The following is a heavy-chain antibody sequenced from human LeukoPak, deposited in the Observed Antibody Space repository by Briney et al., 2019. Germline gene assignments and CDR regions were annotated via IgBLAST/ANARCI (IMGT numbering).Heavy chain of an antibody. Sequence: ASVKVSCKASGYTFTGYYMHWVRQAPGQGLEWMGWINPNSGGTNYAQKFQGRVTMTRDTSISTAYMELSRLRSDDTAVYYCARSHSSGWSDEFDYWGQGTLVTVSS. CDR1: GYTFTGYY. D-gene: IGHD6-13*01. J-gene: IGHJ4*02. CDR2: INPNSGGT. V-gene: IGHV1-2*02. CDR3: ARSHSSGWSDEFDY.